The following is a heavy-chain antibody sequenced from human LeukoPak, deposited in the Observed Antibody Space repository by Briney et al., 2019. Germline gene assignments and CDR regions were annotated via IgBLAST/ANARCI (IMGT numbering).Heavy chain of an antibody. D-gene: IGHD3-10*01. V-gene: IGHV1-18*01. J-gene: IGHJ5*02. Sequence: ASVKVSCTASGYXFTSYGISWVRQDPGQGLEWMGWISAYNGDTKFAQKFQGRVTMTTDTSTSTAYMELRGLRSDDTAVYYCARALSPAVYYGSGKYYSPWGQGTLVIVSS. CDR3: ARALSPAVYYGSGKYYSP. CDR2: ISAYNGDT. CDR1: GYXFTSYG.